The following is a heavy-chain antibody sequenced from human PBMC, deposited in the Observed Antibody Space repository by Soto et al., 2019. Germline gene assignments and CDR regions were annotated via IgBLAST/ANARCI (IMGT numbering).Heavy chain of an antibody. D-gene: IGHD1-1*01. CDR3: AGRNSNWRHFDY. V-gene: IGHV4-39*01. CDR1: GASISSTSYY. CDR2: IYYSVST. Sequence: QLQLQESGPGLVKPSETLSLTCTVSGASISSTSYYWGWIRQPPGKGLEWIGSIYYSVSTYYNPSLKRRVSISVDTSKNQFSLKLTSVTAADTAVYYCAGRNSNWRHFDYWGQGTLVTVSS. J-gene: IGHJ4*02.